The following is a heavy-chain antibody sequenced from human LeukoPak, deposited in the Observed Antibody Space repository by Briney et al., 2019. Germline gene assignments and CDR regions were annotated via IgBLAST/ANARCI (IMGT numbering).Heavy chain of an antibody. CDR2: TYYRSKWYN. CDR3: ARSPSRVRGVDYYGMDV. V-gene: IGHV6-1*01. CDR1: RDSVSSNSAA. D-gene: IGHD3-10*01. J-gene: IGHJ6*02. Sequence: SQTLSLTCALSRDSVSSNSAAWNWIRQSPSRGLEWLGRTYYRSKWYNDYAVSVKSRITINPDTAKNQFSLQLNSVTPEDTAVYYCARSPSRVRGVDYYGMDVWGQGTTVTVSS.